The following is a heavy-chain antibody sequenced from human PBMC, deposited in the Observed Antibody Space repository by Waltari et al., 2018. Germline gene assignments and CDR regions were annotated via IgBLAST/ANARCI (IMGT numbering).Heavy chain of an antibody. CDR1: GYNFTTYW. Sequence: EVQLVQSGAEVKKPGESLKISCRGSGYNFTTYWIGWVCQMPGEGLEWMAMIYPGESSSRYRPSFQGQVTISVDKSISTAYLQWSSLKASDTATYYCARRGYSGFEGSWFDSWGRGTLVTVSS. CDR2: IYPGESSS. D-gene: IGHD5-12*01. J-gene: IGHJ5*01. V-gene: IGHV5-51*01. CDR3: ARRGYSGFEGSWFDS.